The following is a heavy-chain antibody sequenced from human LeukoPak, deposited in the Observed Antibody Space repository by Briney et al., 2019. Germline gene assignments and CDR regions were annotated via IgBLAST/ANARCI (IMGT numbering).Heavy chain of an antibody. CDR1: GGSISSSSYY. Sequence: PSETLSLTCTVSGGSISSSSYYWGWIRQPPGKGLEWIGSIYYSGSTSYNPSLKSRVTISVDTSKNQFPLKLSSVTAADPAVYYCVRDRDYWGQGTLVTVSS. CDR3: VRDRDY. V-gene: IGHV4-39*06. CDR2: IYYSGST. J-gene: IGHJ4*02.